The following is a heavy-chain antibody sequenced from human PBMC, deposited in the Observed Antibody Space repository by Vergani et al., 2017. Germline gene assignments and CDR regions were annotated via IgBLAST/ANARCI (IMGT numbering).Heavy chain of an antibody. Sequence: EVQLVESGGGLVQPGGSLRLSCAASGFSFSSYEMNWVRRAPGKGLEWVSYISSSGSTIYYADSVKGRFTISRDNAKNSLYLQMNSLRAEDTAVYYCARGATAMVIWGQGTLVTVSS. CDR1: GFSFSSYE. CDR3: ARGATAMVI. J-gene: IGHJ4*02. D-gene: IGHD5-18*01. CDR2: ISSSGSTI. V-gene: IGHV3-48*03.